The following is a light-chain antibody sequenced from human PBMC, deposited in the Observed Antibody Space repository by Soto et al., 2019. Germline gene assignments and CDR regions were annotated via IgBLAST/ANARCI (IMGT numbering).Light chain of an antibody. Sequence: SALTQPRSVSGSPGQSVTISCTGTSSDVGIYNYVSWYQQSPGKAPKLIIYDVTKRPSGVPDRFSGSKSGNTASLTISGLQAEDEADYYCCSYAGSYTMLFGGGTQLTVL. CDR1: SSDVGIYNY. CDR2: DVT. V-gene: IGLV2-11*01. J-gene: IGLJ2*01. CDR3: CSYAGSYTML.